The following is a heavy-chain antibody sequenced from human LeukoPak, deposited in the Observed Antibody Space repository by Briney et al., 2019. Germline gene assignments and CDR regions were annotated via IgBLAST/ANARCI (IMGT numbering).Heavy chain of an antibody. CDR1: GFTFNDYT. D-gene: IGHD1-26*01. CDR3: ARDSDHSGSYY. Sequence: GGSLRLSCEVSGFTFNDYTMHWVRQAPGKGLEWVSLISWDSSGTYYAKSVKGRFTISRDNSKNTLYLQMNSLRAEDTAAYYCARDSDHSGSYYWGQGTLVTVSS. CDR2: ISWDSSGT. J-gene: IGHJ4*02. V-gene: IGHV3-43*01.